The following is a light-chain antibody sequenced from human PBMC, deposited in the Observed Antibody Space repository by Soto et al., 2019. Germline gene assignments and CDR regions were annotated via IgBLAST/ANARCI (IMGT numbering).Light chain of an antibody. CDR3: QVWDSSSDHPVV. V-gene: IGLV3-21*04. Sequence: SYELTQPPSVSVAPGKTARITCGGNNIGSKSVHWYQQKPGQAPVLGIYYDSDQPSGIPERFSGSNSGNTATLTISRVEAGDEADYYCQVWDSSSDHPVVFGGGTKLTVL. CDR1: NIGSKS. CDR2: YDS. J-gene: IGLJ2*01.